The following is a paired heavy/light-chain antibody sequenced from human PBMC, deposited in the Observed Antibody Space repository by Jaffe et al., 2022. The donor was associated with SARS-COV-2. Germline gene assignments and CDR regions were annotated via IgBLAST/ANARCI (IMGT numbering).Heavy chain of an antibody. CDR1: GFIFSSYW. J-gene: IGHJ4*02. V-gene: IGHV3-7*01. CDR2: IKEDGSEK. CDR3: ARDPYIYNGWVY. Sequence: EVQLVESGGGLVQPGGSLRLSCAASGFIFSSYWMSWVRQAPGKGLEWVANIKEDGSEKIYVDSVKGRFTISRDNAKNSLYLQMNSLRDEDTAVYYCARDPYIYNGWVYWGQGTLVTVSS. D-gene: IGHD2-8*01.
Light chain of an antibody. CDR1: QSVSSN. Sequence: EMVMTQSPATLSVSPGERATLSCRASQSVSSNLAWYQQKPGQAPRLLIYGASTRATGIPARFSGSGSGTEFTLTISSLQSEDFAVYYCQQYKNWPWTFGQGTKVEIK. V-gene: IGKV3-15*01. J-gene: IGKJ1*01. CDR2: GAS. CDR3: QQYKNWPWT.